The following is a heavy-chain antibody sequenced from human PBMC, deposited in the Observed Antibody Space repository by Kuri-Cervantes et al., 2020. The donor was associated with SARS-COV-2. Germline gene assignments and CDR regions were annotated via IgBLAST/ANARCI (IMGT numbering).Heavy chain of an antibody. V-gene: IGHV4-34*01. CDR1: GGSFSGYY. J-gene: IGHJ4*02. CDR2: INHSGST. D-gene: IGHD6-13*01. CDR3: ARFAGIAAAGTRTVYDY. Sequence: GSLRLSCAVYGGSFSGYYWSWIRQPPGKGLEWIGEINHSGSTNYNPSLESRVTISVDTSKNQFSLKLSSVTAADTAVYYCARFAGIAAAGTRTVYDYWGQGTLVTVYS.